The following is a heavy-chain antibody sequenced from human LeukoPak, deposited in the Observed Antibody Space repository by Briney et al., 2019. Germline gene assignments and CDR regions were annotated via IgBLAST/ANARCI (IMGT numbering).Heavy chain of an antibody. V-gene: IGHV1-18*01. D-gene: IGHD6-13*01. CDR3: ARDHRRQLVLGY. Sequence: ASVKVSCKASGYTFSSYGISWVRQAPGQGLEWMGWISNNNGNTNYAQKFQGRVTMTTDTSTSTAYMELRSLRSDDTAVYYCARDHRRQLVLGYWGQGTLVTVSS. CDR2: ISNNNGNT. J-gene: IGHJ4*02. CDR1: GYTFSSYG.